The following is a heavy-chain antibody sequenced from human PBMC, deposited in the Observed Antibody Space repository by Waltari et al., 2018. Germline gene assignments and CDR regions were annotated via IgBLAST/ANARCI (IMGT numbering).Heavy chain of an antibody. CDR1: EDALGGFF. V-gene: IGHV1-24*01. CDR2: FDRGDGQT. D-gene: IGHD2-15*01. Sequence: HVQVVQSGAEAMKLGPSVKVSCKVAEDALGGFFTPVVPQPRGKGLEWIGRFDRGDGQTTSAPKFLGRLTMTEDTSTDTAYMELSSLRSEDTAVYYCHLLGRDIVLAGATPSYYSYMDVWGRGTSVTVSS. CDR3: HLLGRDIVLAGATPSYYSYMDV. J-gene: IGHJ6*03.